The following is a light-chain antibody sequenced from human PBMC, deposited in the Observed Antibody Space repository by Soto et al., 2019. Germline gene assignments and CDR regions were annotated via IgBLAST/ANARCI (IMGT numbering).Light chain of an antibody. CDR3: QQANSFPWT. Sequence: DIQMTQSPSSVSASVGDRVTMTCRASQGINSLLAWYQQKPGKAPKLLIYAASNLQSGVPSRFSGSGSGTDFTLTISSLQPEDFATYYCQQANSFPWTFAQGTKV. CDR2: AAS. J-gene: IGKJ1*01. CDR1: QGINSL. V-gene: IGKV1-12*01.